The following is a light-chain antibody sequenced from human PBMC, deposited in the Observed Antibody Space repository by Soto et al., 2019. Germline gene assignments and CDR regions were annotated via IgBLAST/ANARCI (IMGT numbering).Light chain of an antibody. V-gene: IGLV2-14*01. J-gene: IGLJ3*02. CDR1: SSDVGSYNY. CDR3: ISYTTSNTWV. CDR2: EVS. Sequence: QSALTQPASVSGSPGQSITISCTGTSSDVGSYNYVSWYQRNPGKAPKLMIYEVSNRPSGVSHRFSGSRSGNTASLTISGLQSEDEADYYCISYTTSNTWVFGGGTKLTVL.